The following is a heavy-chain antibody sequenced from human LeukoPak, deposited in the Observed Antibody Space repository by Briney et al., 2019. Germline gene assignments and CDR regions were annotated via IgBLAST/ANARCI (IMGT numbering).Heavy chain of an antibody. Sequence: SETLSLTCAVYGGSFSGYYWSWIRQPPGKGLEWIGEINHSGSTNYNPSLKSRVTISVDTSKNQFSLKLSSVTAADTAVYYCARRTRLRFFHGYWGQGTLVTVSS. CDR1: GGSFSGYY. J-gene: IGHJ4*02. CDR3: ARRTRLRFFHGY. V-gene: IGHV4-34*01. CDR2: INHSGST. D-gene: IGHD3-3*01.